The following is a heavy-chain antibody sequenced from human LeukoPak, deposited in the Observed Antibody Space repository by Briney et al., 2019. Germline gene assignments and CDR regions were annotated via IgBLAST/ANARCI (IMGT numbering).Heavy chain of an antibody. J-gene: IGHJ6*02. CDR2: IYYSGST. CDR1: GGSISSYY. CDR3: ARAPYGDYNLYYYGMDV. D-gene: IGHD4-17*01. Sequence: SETLSLTCTVSGGSISSYYWSWIRQPPGKGLEWIGYIYYSGSTNYNPSLKSRVTISVDTSKNQFSLKLSSVTAADTAVYYCARAPYGDYNLYYYGMDVWGQGTTVTVSS. V-gene: IGHV4-59*01.